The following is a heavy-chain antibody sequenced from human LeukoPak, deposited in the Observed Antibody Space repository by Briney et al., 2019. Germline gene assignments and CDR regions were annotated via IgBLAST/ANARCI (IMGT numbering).Heavy chain of an antibody. CDR3: AGHFSSQLFDY. Sequence: SETLSLTCTVSGGSISSSSYYWGWIRQPPGKGLEWIGSIYYSGSTYYNPSLKSRVTISVDTSKNQFSLKLSSVTAADTAVYYCAGHFSSQLFDYWGQGTLVTVSS. V-gene: IGHV4-39*01. CDR2: IYYSGST. D-gene: IGHD6-13*01. J-gene: IGHJ4*02. CDR1: GGSISSSSYY.